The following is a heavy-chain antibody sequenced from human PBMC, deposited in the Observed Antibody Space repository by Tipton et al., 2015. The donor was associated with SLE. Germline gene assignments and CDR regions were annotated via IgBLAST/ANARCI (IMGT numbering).Heavy chain of an antibody. Sequence: RSLRLSCAASGFSFSSYAMHWVRQAPGKGLEWLAVISYDGNNKYYADSVKGRFTISRDNSKNTLYLQMNSLGAEDTAVYYCAGQWSDAFDIWGQGTMVTVSS. CDR2: ISYDGNNK. CDR1: GFSFSSYA. J-gene: IGHJ3*02. V-gene: IGHV3-30-3*01. D-gene: IGHD6-19*01. CDR3: AGQWSDAFDI.